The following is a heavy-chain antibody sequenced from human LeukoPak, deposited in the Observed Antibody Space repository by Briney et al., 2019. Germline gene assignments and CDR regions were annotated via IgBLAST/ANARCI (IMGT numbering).Heavy chain of an antibody. V-gene: IGHV1-2*02. J-gene: IGHJ6*03. Sequence: ASVKVSCKASGYTFTGYYMHWVRQAPGQGLEWMGWINPNSGGTNYAQKFQGRVTMTRDTSISTAYMELSRLRSDDTAVYYCASDLPRSSSSYYYYYMDFWGKGTTVTVSS. CDR3: ASDLPRSSSSYYYYYMDF. D-gene: IGHD6-6*01. CDR1: GYTFTGYY. CDR2: INPNSGGT.